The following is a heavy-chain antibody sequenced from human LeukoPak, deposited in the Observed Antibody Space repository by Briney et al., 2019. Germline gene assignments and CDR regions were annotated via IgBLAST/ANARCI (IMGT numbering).Heavy chain of an antibody. CDR3: ARDLYYDSSGSPDY. D-gene: IGHD3-22*01. V-gene: IGHV1-2*02. Sequence: ASVKVSCKASGDTFTGYYIHWVRRAPGQGLEWMGWINPNSGGTKYAQKFQGRVTMTRDTSISTAYMELSRLRSDDTAVHYCARDLYYDSSGSPDYWGQGTLVTVSS. CDR2: INPNSGGT. CDR1: GDTFTGYY. J-gene: IGHJ4*02.